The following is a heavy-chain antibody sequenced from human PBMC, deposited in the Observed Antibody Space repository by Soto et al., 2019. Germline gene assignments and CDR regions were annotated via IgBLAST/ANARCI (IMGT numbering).Heavy chain of an antibody. V-gene: IGHV3-30-3*01. D-gene: IGHD6-6*01. CDR2: ISYDGSNK. CDR1: GFTFSSYA. J-gene: IGHJ4*02. Sequence: GGSLRLSCAASGFTFSSYAMHWVRQAPGKGLEWVAVISYDGSNKYYADSVKGRFTISRDNSKNTLYLQMNSLRAEDTAVYYCAREGLSSIAARRTFDYWGQGXLVTVYS. CDR3: AREGLSSIAARRTFDY.